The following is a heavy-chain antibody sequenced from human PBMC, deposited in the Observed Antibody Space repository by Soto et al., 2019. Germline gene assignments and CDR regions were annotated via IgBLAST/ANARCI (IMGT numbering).Heavy chain of an antibody. Sequence: PGESLKISCKGSGYSFTSYWIGWVRQIPGKGLEWMGIIYPGDSDTRYSPSFQGQVTISADKSISTAYLQWSSLKASDTAMYYCARQLQRDCTNGVCYFSGMDVWGQGTTVTVSS. D-gene: IGHD2-8*01. CDR2: IYPGDSDT. CDR1: GYSFTSYW. V-gene: IGHV5-51*01. CDR3: ARQLQRDCTNGVCYFSGMDV. J-gene: IGHJ6*02.